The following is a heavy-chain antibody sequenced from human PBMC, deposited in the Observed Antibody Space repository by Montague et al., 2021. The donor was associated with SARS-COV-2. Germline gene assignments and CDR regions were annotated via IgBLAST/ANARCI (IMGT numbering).Heavy chain of an antibody. Sequence: CAISGDSVSSNSAAWNWIRQSPSRGLEWLGRTYYRSKWYNDYAVSVKSRITINTDTSKNQFSLQLNSVTPEDTAVYYCARDTRLQLGFDRDYYDGMDAWGQGTTVTVSS. CDR2: TYYRSKWYN. V-gene: IGHV6-1*01. J-gene: IGHJ6*02. CDR3: ARDTRLQLGFDRDYYDGMDA. CDR1: GDSVSSNSAA. D-gene: IGHD5-18*01.